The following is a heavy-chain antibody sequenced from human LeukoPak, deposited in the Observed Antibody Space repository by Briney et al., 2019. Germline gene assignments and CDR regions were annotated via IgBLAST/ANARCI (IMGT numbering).Heavy chain of an antibody. CDR3: ARRGWLRSFDY. V-gene: IGHV4-34*01. J-gene: IGHJ4*02. Sequence: PSETLSLTCAVYGGSFSGYYWSWIRQPPGKGLEWIGEINHSGSTNYNPSLKSRVTISVDTSKNQFSLKLSSVTAADTAVYYCARRGWLRSFDYWGQGTLATVSS. CDR2: INHSGST. D-gene: IGHD5-12*01. CDR1: GGSFSGYY.